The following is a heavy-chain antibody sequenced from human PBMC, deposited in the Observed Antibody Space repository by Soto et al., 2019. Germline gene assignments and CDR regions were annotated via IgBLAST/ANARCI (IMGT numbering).Heavy chain of an antibody. Sequence: SETLSLTCAVYGGSFSGYSWTWIRQPPGKGLEWIGEINDSGSTNYTPSLERRVTISRDTSKNRFSLKLSSVTAADTAVYYCARGSHKLHSYDSSGFYHYVDYWGQGSLVTVSS. V-gene: IGHV4-34*01. D-gene: IGHD3-22*01. CDR2: INDSGST. J-gene: IGHJ4*02. CDR3: ARGSHKLHSYDSSGFYHYVDY. CDR1: GGSFSGYS.